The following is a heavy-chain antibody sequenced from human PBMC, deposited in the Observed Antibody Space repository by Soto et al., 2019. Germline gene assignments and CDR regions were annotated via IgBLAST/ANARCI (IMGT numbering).Heavy chain of an antibody. CDR2: INGYNGNT. J-gene: IGHJ6*02. CDR3: VRERDGVYYYSGMDV. Sequence: QVQLVQSGDEVKKPGASVKFSCKASGYTFTNYGISWVRQAPGQGREWMGWINGYNGNTVYTQKNQGRLTMTADTSPATAYMELRSLRSDDTAVYYCVRERDGVYYYSGMDVGGQGTTVIVSS. V-gene: IGHV1-18*01. D-gene: IGHD3-10*01. CDR1: GYTFTNYG.